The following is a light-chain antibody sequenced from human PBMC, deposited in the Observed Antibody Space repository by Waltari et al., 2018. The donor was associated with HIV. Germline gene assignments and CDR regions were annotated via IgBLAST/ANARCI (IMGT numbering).Light chain of an antibody. CDR1: SSDVGAYNY. V-gene: IGLV2-14*01. Sequence: QSALTQPAPVSGSPGKSITISCTGTSSDVGAYNYVSWYQHHPDKVPKLSIDEVVNRPSWVSNRFSGSKSGNTASLTISGLQTEDKADYYCSSYTGAETVVFGVGTRVTVL. CDR3: SSYTGAETVV. J-gene: IGLJ1*01. CDR2: EVV.